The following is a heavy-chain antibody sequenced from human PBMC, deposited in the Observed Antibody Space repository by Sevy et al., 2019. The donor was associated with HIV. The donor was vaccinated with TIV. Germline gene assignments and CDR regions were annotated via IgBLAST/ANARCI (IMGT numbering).Heavy chain of an antibody. CDR1: GITFSDHY. D-gene: IGHD3-22*01. CDR2: ITNSGTTK. J-gene: IGHJ6*02. CDR3: VRDSPYTSDDHWYFGIDV. V-gene: IGHV3-11*01. Sequence: GGSLRLSCAASGITFSDHYMSWIRQAPGKGLEWVAYITNSGTTKYYADSVKGRFTISRVNARNSLYLQMNSLTADDAAVYYCVRDSPYTSDDHWYFGIDVWGQGTTVTVSS.